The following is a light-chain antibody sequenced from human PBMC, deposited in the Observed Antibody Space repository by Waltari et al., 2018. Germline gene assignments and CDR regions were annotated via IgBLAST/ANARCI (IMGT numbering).Light chain of an antibody. CDR1: QSVRNY. J-gene: IGKJ5*01. CDR3: QQRRNLPIT. CDR2: DVS. Sequence: EIVLTQSLATLSLSPGERATLSCRASQSVRNYLAWYQQKPGQAPRLIIYDVSYRATAIPARFSGSGSGTDFTLTISSLDPEDFAVYYCQQRRNLPITFGQGTRLEIK. V-gene: IGKV3-11*01.